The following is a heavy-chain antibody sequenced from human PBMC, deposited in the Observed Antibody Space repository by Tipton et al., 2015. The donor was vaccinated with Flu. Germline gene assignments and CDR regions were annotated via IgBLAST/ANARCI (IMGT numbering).Heavy chain of an antibody. D-gene: IGHD1-14*01. V-gene: IGHV4-34*01. Sequence: TLSLTCAIYGGSFSGCYWSWIRQPPGKGLEWIGEINHSRTTNYNPSLKSRVTISADTSKNQFSLKVTSVTAADTAVYYCATKFASWGAWEPRDYWGQGTLVTVSS. CDR1: GGSFSGCY. J-gene: IGHJ4*02. CDR3: ATKFASWGAWEPRDY. CDR2: INHSRTT.